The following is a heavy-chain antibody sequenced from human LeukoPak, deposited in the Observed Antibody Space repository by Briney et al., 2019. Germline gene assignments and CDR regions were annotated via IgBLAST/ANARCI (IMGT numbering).Heavy chain of an antibody. CDR3: ARDERGYSYGNYFDY. D-gene: IGHD5-18*01. CDR1: GGTFSSYA. Sequence: ASVKVSCKASGGTFSSYAISWVRQSPGQGLEWMGGIIPIFGTANYAQKFQGRVTITTDESTRTAYMELSSLRSEDTAVYCCARDERGYSYGNYFDYWGQGTLVTVSS. J-gene: IGHJ4*02. V-gene: IGHV1-69*05. CDR2: IIPIFGTA.